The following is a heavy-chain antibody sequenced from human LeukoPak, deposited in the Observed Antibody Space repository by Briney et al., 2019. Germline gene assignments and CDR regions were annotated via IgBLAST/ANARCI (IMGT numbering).Heavy chain of an antibody. J-gene: IGHJ3*02. CDR3: ARDGVLLRFGESHDAFDI. CDR1: GFTFNNYA. CDR2: ISGGNSDV. D-gene: IGHD3-10*01. Sequence: AGSLRLSCAASGFTFNNYAMRWLRPVPGKGREGVSAISGGNSDVYHTDYVKGPFTISRADAKDSMYLQMKSLRAEDTAVYYCARDGVLLRFGESHDAFDIWGQGTMVTVSS. V-gene: IGHV3-11*01.